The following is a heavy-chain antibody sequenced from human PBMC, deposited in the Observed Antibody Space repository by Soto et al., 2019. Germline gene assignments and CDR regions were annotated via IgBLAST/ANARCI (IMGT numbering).Heavy chain of an antibody. V-gene: IGHV3-11*01. CDR2: ISSSGSTI. CDR1: GFTFSDYY. J-gene: IGHJ2*01. Sequence: GGSLRLSCAASGFTFSDYYMSWIRQAPGKGLEWVSYISSSGSTIYYADSVKGRFTISRDNAKNSLYLQMNSLRAEDTAVYYCARGWYNLNENWYFDLWGRGTLVTVSS. CDR3: ARGWYNLNENWYFDL. D-gene: IGHD1-1*01.